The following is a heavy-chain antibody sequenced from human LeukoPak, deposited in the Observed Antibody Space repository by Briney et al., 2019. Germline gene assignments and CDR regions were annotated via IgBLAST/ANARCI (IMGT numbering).Heavy chain of an antibody. CDR3: ARDQLQNMVRGVTLDY. CDR2: ISSSGSTI. CDR1: GFTFTDYY. V-gene: IGHV3-11*04. D-gene: IGHD3-10*01. J-gene: IGHJ4*02. Sequence: GGSLRLSCAASGFTFTDYYMSWIRQAPGKGLEWLSYISSSGSTIYYADSVKGRFTISRDNAKNSLYLQMNSLRAEDTAVYYCARDQLQNMVRGVTLDYWGQGTLVTVSS.